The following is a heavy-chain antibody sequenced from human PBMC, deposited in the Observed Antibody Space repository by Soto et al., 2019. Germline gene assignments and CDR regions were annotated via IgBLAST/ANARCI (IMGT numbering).Heavy chain of an antibody. D-gene: IGHD6-25*01. Sequence: SQTLSLTCAISGDSVSSNSAAWNWIRQSPSRGLEWLGRTYYRSKWYNDYAVSVKSRITINPDTSKNQYSLQLNSVTPEDTAVYFCAREGARHSSARFFDSWGQGTLVTVSS. V-gene: IGHV6-1*01. J-gene: IGHJ5*01. CDR1: GDSVSSNSAA. CDR3: AREGARHSSARFFDS. CDR2: TYYRSKWYN.